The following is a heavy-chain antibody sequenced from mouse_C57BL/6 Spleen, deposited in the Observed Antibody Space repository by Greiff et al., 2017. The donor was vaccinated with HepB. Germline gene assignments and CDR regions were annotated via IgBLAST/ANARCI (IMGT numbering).Heavy chain of an antibody. D-gene: IGHD2-3*01. V-gene: IGHV1-64*01. CDR2: IHPNSGST. CDR3: AREGLLWYFDV. J-gene: IGHJ1*03. CDR1: GYTFTSYW. Sequence: QVQLKQPGAELVKPGASVKLSCKASGYTFTSYWMHWVKQRPGQGLEWIGMIHPNSGSTNYNEKFKSKATLTVDKSSSTAYMQLSSLTSEDSAVYYCAREGLLWYFDVWGTGTTVTGSS.